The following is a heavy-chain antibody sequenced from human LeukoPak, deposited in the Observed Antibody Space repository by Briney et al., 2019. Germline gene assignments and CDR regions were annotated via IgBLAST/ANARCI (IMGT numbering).Heavy chain of an antibody. CDR2: IRYDGSNK. J-gene: IGHJ3*02. D-gene: IGHD3-10*01. CDR3: ANYGSGNYGAFDI. Sequence: GGSLRLSCAASGFTFSNYDIHWVRQAPGKGLEWVAFIRYDGSNKYYADSVKGRFTIPRDNSKNTLYLQMNSLKAEDTAVYYCANYGSGNYGAFDIWGQGTMVTVSS. CDR1: GFTFSNYD. V-gene: IGHV3-30*02.